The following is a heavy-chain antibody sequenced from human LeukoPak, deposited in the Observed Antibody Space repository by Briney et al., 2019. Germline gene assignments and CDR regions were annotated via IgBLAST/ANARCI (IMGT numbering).Heavy chain of an antibody. D-gene: IGHD6-13*01. J-gene: IGHJ6*03. CDR1: GYTFTNYG. V-gene: IGHV1-8*02. CDR2: MNPNSGNT. CDR3: ARGEYSSSWYPVYYYYYMDV. Sequence: ASVKVSCKASGYTFTNYGISWVRQATGQGLEWMGWMNPNSGNTGYAQKFQGRVTMTRNTSISTAYMELSSLRSEDTAVYYCARGEYSSSWYPVYYYYYMDVWGKGTTVTISS.